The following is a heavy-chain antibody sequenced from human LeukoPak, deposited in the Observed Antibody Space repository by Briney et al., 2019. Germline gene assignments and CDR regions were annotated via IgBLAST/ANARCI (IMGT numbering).Heavy chain of an antibody. Sequence: PSETLSLTCAVYGGSFSGYYWSWIRQPPGKGLEWIGEINHSGSTNYNPSLKSRVTISVDTPKNQFSLKLSSVTAADTAVYYCARGRTKLRFDYWGQGTLVTVSS. J-gene: IGHJ4*02. CDR1: GGSFSGYY. CDR3: ARGRTKLRFDY. D-gene: IGHD1-14*01. CDR2: INHSGST. V-gene: IGHV4-34*01.